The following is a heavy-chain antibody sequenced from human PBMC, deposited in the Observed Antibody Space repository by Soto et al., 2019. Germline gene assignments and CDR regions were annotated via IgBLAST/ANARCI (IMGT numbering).Heavy chain of an antibody. CDR1: GGSVSSGSYY. D-gene: IGHD3-22*01. V-gene: IGHV4-61*01. J-gene: IGHJ4*02. CDR3: ARDFRYYDSSGYPRTGFDY. CDR2: IYYSGST. Sequence: SETLSLTCTVSGGSVSSGSYYWSWIRQPPGKGLEWIGYIYYSGSTNYNPSLKSRVTISVDTSKNQFSLKLSSVTAADTAVYYCARDFRYYDSSGYPRTGFDYWGQGTLVTVSS.